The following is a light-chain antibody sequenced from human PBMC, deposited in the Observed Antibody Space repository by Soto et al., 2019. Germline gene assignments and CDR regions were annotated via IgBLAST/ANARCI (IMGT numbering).Light chain of an antibody. CDR1: QSISSY. CDR2: AAS. Sequence: DIQMTQSPSSLSASVGDRVTITCRASQSISSYLNWYQQKPGKAPKLLIYAASSLQSGVPSRFSGSGSGTDFTLTISSLQPEDFATYYCQPSYSTPPLPFGGGTKVDIK. CDR3: QPSYSTPPLP. V-gene: IGKV1-39*01. J-gene: IGKJ4*01.